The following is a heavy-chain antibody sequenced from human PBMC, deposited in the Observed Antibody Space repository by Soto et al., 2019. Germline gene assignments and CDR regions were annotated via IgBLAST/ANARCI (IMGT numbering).Heavy chain of an antibody. CDR2: IYWDDDK. CDR3: AHSRKSYYDILTGYNY. J-gene: IGHJ4*02. Sequence: SGPTLVNPTQTLTLTCTFSGFSLSTSGVGVAWIRQPPGKALEWLALIYWDDDKRYSPSPKSRLTITKDTSKNQVVLTMTNMDPGDTATYYCAHSRKSYYDILTGYNYWGQGTLVTVS. D-gene: IGHD3-9*01. V-gene: IGHV2-5*02. CDR1: GFSLSTSGVG.